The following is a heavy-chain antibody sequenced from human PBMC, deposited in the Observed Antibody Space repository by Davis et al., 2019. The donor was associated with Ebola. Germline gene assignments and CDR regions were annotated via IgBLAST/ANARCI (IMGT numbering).Heavy chain of an antibody. CDR2: INPNSGGT. V-gene: IGHV1-2*02. J-gene: IGHJ6*02. D-gene: IGHD3-16*01. Sequence: ASVKVSCKASGYTFTSYDINWVRQAPGQGLEWMGWINPNSGGTNYAQKFQGRVTMTRDTSISTAYMELSRLRSDDTAVYYCAMGFGGYYYGMDVWGQGTTVTVSS. CDR1: GYTFTSYD. CDR3: AMGFGGYYYGMDV.